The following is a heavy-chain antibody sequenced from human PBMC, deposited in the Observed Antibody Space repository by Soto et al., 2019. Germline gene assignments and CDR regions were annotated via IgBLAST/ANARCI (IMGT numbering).Heavy chain of an antibody. V-gene: IGHV3-11*01. CDR3: ARDPVGIAVANWFDP. CDR1: GFTFSDYY. Sequence: GGSLRLSCAASGFTFSDYYMSWIRQAPGKGLEWVSYISSSGSTIYYADSVKGRFTISRDNAKNSLYLQMNSLRAEDTAVYYCARDPVGIAVANWFDPWGQGTLVTVSS. D-gene: IGHD6-19*01. J-gene: IGHJ5*02. CDR2: ISSSGSTI.